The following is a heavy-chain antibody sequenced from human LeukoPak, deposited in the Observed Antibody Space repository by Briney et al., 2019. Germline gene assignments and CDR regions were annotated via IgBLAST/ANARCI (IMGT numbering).Heavy chain of an antibody. CDR3: AKDTHHYYDSSGYSSFDY. CDR1: GFTFGDYA. CDR2: ISWNSGSI. V-gene: IGHV3-9*01. Sequence: PGGSLRVSCAASGFTFGDYAMHWVRQARGKGLEWVSGISWNSGSIGYADSVKGRFTISRDNAKNSLYLQMNSLRAEDTALYYCAKDTHHYYDSSGYSSFDYWGQGTLVTVSS. D-gene: IGHD3-22*01. J-gene: IGHJ4*02.